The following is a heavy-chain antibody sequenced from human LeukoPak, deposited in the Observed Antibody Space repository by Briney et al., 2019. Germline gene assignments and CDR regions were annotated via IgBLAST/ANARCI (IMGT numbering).Heavy chain of an antibody. V-gene: IGHV3-74*01. Sequence: GGSLRLSCAASGFTFSSYWMHWVRQAPGKGLVWVSRINTDGSSTSYADSVKGRFTISRDNAKNTLFLQMNSLRAEDTAVYYCARGFYCSSTSCYRSPENWYFDLWGRGTLVTVSS. CDR1: GFTFSSYW. CDR2: INTDGSST. CDR3: ARGFYCSSTSCYRSPENWYFDL. J-gene: IGHJ2*01. D-gene: IGHD2-2*02.